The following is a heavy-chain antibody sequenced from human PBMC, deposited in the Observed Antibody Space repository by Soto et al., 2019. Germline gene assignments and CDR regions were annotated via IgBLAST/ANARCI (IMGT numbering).Heavy chain of an antibody. D-gene: IGHD2-21*01. CDR3: ARGRIVASIHDAFEI. Sequence: QGQLLQSGDEVKKPGASVRVSCRASGYDFTSYGISWVRQAPGQGLEWVAWISAYNGKRDTAQKFQGRVTMTLDTSPDTAHMDLGDLTSADTAVYYCARGRIVASIHDAFEIWGQGTMVAVSS. J-gene: IGHJ3*02. V-gene: IGHV1-18*01. CDR1: GYDFTSYG. CDR2: ISAYNGKR.